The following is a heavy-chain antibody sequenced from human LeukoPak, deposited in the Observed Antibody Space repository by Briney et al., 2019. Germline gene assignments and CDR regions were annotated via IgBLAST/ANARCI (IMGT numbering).Heavy chain of an antibody. CDR1: GDSIRKSRYY. V-gene: IGHV4-39*07. Sequence: SETLSLTCTVSGDSIRKSRYYWGWIRQPPGKGLEWIGSICYGGTTYYNPSLKSRVTISVDTSKNQFSLKVTSVTAADTAVYYCARDPSSSSDSDYWGQGTLVTVSS. D-gene: IGHD6-6*01. CDR3: ARDPSSSSDSDY. CDR2: ICYGGTT. J-gene: IGHJ4*02.